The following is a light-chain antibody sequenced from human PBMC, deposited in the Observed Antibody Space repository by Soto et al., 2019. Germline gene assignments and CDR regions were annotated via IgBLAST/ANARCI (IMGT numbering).Light chain of an antibody. Sequence: IVLTQSPATLSVSPGERATLSCRATETISTNLAWFQRKPGQPPRLLIYGSSTRATGVPDRFSGSGSGTEFTLIISSLEAEDFAVYYCQHRDNWSYIFGQGTKVDI. V-gene: IGKV3-15*01. CDR3: QHRDNWSYI. CDR2: GSS. CDR1: ETISTN. J-gene: IGKJ2*01.